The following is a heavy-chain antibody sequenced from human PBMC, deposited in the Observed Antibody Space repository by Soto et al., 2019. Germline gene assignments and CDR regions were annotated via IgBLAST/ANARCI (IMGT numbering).Heavy chain of an antibody. CDR3: AREVGPFDY. Sequence: QVQLVESGGGVVQPGRSLRLSCAASGFTFSRYPMHWVRQAPGKGLEWVAVISYDESNKDYTDSVKGRFTISRDNSKNTLYLQMDSLRGEDTDVYDCAREVGPFDYWGQGTLVTVSS. CDR1: GFTFSRYP. J-gene: IGHJ4*02. CDR2: ISYDESNK. D-gene: IGHD1-26*01. V-gene: IGHV3-30-3*01.